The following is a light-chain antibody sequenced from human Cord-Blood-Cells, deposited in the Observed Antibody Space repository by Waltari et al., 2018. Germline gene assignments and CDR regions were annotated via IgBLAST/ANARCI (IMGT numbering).Light chain of an antibody. J-gene: IGKJ2*03. CDR1: QDISNY. Sequence: DIQMTQSPSSLSASVGDRVTITCQGSQDISNYLNWYQQKPRKAPKLLIYDESNLETVVPSRFSGRASGTYFTFTISSLHPEVIATYYCQQYDNLPYSFGQGTKLEIK. CDR3: QQYDNLPYS. V-gene: IGKV1-33*01. CDR2: DES.